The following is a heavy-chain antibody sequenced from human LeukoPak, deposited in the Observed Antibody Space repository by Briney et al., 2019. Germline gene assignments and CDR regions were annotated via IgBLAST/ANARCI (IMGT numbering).Heavy chain of an antibody. J-gene: IGHJ5*02. D-gene: IGHD6-13*01. CDR3: ARDGYSSSWYGSYWFDP. CDR1: GGTFRSYA. V-gene: IGHV1-69*05. Sequence: GSSVKVSCKASGGTFRSYAISWVRQAPGQGLEWMGRIIPIFGTANYAQKFQGRVTITTDESTSTAYMELSSLRSEDTAVYYCARDGYSSSWYGSYWFDPWGQGTLVTVS. CDR2: IIPIFGTA.